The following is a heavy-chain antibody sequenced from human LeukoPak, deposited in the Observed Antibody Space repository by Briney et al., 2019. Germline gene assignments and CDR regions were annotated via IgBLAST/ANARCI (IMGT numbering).Heavy chain of an antibody. CDR3: VRSLDY. CDR2: ITGSGGFT. V-gene: IGHV3-23*01. J-gene: IGHJ4*02. Sequence: KGLEWVSVITGSGGFTQYADSVKGRFTTSRDNSKNTVYLQMNSLRVEDTALYYCVRSLDYWGQGTLVTVSS.